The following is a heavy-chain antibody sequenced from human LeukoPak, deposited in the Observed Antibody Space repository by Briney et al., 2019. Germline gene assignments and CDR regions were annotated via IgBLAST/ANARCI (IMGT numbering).Heavy chain of an antibody. CDR1: GFTFSSYV. J-gene: IGHJ4*02. CDR2: IASSGGDT. CDR3: AKRGVWYFDN. V-gene: IGHV3-23*01. Sequence: GGSQRLSCAASGFTFSSYVMSWVRQAPGKGLEWVSSIASSGGDTYYADSVKGRFTISRDNSKNTLYLQMSSLRVEDSAVYYCAKRGVWYFDNWGQGTQVTVSS. D-gene: IGHD3-16*01.